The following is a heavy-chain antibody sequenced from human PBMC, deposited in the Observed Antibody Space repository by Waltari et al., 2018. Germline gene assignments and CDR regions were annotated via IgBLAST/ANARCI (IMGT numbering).Heavy chain of an antibody. Sequence: QVQLVQSGAEVKKPGASVKVSCKASGYTFTSYDINWVRQATGQGLEWMGGMNPNSGNTGYAQKCQGRVTMTRNTSISTAYMELSSLRSEDTAVYYCARGLRAGGYQLLRVGIYWGQGTLVTVSS. D-gene: IGHD2-2*01. CDR3: ARGLRAGGYQLLRVGIY. CDR2: MNPNSGNT. CDR1: GYTFTSYD. J-gene: IGHJ4*02. V-gene: IGHV1-8*01.